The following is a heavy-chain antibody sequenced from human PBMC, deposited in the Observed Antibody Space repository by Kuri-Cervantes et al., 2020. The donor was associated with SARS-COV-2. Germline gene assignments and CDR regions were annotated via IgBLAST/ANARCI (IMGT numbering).Heavy chain of an antibody. CDR2: IHRTGTT. Sequence: SETLSLTCAVSGCPISSSNWWSWVRQPPGKGLGWIGEIHRTGTTNYTPPLESRVTISVDRSKNQFSLTLRSVTAADTAVYYCAFNYGTGSYFYWGQGTLVTVSS. D-gene: IGHD3-10*01. J-gene: IGHJ4*02. CDR1: GCPISSSNW. CDR3: AFNYGTGSYFY. V-gene: IGHV4-4*02.